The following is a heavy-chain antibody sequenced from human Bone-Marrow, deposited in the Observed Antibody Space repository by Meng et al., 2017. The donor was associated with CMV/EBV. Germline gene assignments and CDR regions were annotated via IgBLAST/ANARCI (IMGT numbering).Heavy chain of an antibody. CDR1: GGSVSSGSYY. Sequence: SETLSLTCPVSGGSVSSGSYYWSWIRQPPRKGLEWIGYIYYSGSTSYNPSLKSRVTISVDTSNNQFSLKLSSVTAAHTAVYYCARGCSSTSCSDAFDIWGQGTMVTVSS. CDR2: IYYSGST. CDR3: ARGCSSTSCSDAFDI. J-gene: IGHJ3*02. D-gene: IGHD2-2*01. V-gene: IGHV4-61*01.